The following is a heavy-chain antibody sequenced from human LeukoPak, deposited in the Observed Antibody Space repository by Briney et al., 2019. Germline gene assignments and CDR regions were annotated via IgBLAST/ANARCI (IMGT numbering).Heavy chain of an antibody. CDR1: GFTFSSYW. J-gene: IGHJ6*03. D-gene: IGHD3-16*01. CDR2: IKQDGSDK. V-gene: IGHV3-7*01. Sequence: GGSLRLSCAASGFTFSSYWMSWVRQAPGKGLEWVANIKQDGSDKYYVDSVKGRFTISRDNAKNSLYLQMNSLRVEDTAVYYCARERGGFSDMDVWGKGTTVTVSS. CDR3: ARERGGFSDMDV.